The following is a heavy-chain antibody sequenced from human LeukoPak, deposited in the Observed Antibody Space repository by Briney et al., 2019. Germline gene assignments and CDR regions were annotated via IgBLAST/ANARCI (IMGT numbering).Heavy chain of an antibody. Sequence: PSETLSLTCTVSGGSISSYYWSWIRQPPGKGLEWIGCIYYSGSTNYNPSLKSRVTISVDTSKNQFSLKLSSVTAADTAVYYCARGGGLWFGELLWPKYNWFDPWGQGTLVTVSS. CDR2: IYYSGST. D-gene: IGHD3-10*01. CDR1: GGSISSYY. J-gene: IGHJ5*02. CDR3: ARGGGLWFGELLWPKYNWFDP. V-gene: IGHV4-59*01.